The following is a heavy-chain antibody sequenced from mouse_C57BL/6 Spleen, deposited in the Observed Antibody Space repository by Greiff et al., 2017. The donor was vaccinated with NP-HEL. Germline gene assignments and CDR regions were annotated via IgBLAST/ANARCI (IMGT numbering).Heavy chain of an antibody. CDR3: ARGDYYGSSYDYFDY. J-gene: IGHJ2*01. D-gene: IGHD1-1*01. CDR1: GYSFTDYN. V-gene: IGHV1-39*01. Sequence: VQLKQSGPELVKPGASVKISCKASGYSFTDYNMNWVKQSNGKSLEWIGVINPNYGTTSYNQKFKGKASLTVDQSSSTAYMQLNSLTSEDSAVYYCARGDYYGSSYDYFDYWGQGTTLTVSS. CDR2: INPNYGTT.